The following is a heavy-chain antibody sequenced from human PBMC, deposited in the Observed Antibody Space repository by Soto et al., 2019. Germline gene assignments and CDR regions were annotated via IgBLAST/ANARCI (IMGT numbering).Heavy chain of an antibody. CDR1: GFSFGSYA. CDR2: ISGSDGKT. D-gene: IGHD3-3*01. CDR3: ARWSYLDY. V-gene: IGHV3-23*01. J-gene: IGHJ4*02. Sequence: GGSLRLSXAASGFSFGSYALSWVRQAPGKGLEWVSTISGSDGKTFYADSVKGRFSISRDTSQNTLYLQMNSLRADDTAIYYCARWSYLDYWGQGTRVTVSS.